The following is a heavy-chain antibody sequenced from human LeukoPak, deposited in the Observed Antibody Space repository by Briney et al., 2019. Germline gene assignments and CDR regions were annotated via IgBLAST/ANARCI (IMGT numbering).Heavy chain of an antibody. CDR1: GGSFSGYY. J-gene: IGHJ4*02. CDR3: AREEEGHIVATSDPYFDY. CDR2: INHSGST. D-gene: IGHD5-12*01. Sequence: PSETLSLTCAVYGGSFSGYYWSWIRQPPGEGLEWIGEINHSGSTNYNPSLKSRVTISVDTSKNQFSLKLSSVTAADTAVYYCAREEEGHIVATSDPYFDYWGQGTLVTVSS. V-gene: IGHV4-34*01.